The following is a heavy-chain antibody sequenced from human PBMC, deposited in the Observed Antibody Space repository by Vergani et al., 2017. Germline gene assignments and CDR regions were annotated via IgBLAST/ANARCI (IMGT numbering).Heavy chain of an antibody. CDR3: ARGDSYGTIVDY. Sequence: QVQLQESGPGLVKPSETLSLTCTVSGGSVSSVGYYWSWIRQPAGKGLEWIGYIYYSGSTNYNPSLKSRVTISVDTSNNQFSLKLSSVTAADTAVYYCARGDSYGTIVDYWGQGTLVTVSS. J-gene: IGHJ4*02. CDR2: IYYSGST. V-gene: IGHV4-61*10. D-gene: IGHD5-18*01. CDR1: GGSVSSVGYY.